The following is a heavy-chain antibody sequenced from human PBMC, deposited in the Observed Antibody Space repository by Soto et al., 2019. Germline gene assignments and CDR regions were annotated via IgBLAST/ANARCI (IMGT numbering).Heavy chain of an antibody. CDR3: ASSYGPYYFDY. Sequence: SETLSLTCTVSGGSISSYYWSWIRQPPGKGLEWIGYIYYSGSTNYNPSLKSRVTISVDTSKNQFSLKLSSLTAADTAVYYCASSYGPYYFDYWGQGTLVTVSS. J-gene: IGHJ4*02. V-gene: IGHV4-59*01. CDR1: GGSISSYY. D-gene: IGHD3-10*01. CDR2: IYYSGST.